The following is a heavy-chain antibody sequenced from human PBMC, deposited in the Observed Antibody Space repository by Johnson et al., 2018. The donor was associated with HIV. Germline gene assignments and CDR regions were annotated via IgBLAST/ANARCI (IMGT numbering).Heavy chain of an antibody. D-gene: IGHD1-26*01. Sequence: MLLVESGGSVVRPGGSLRLSCAASGFTFDDYGMSWVRQAPGKGLEWVSGINWNGGSTGYADSVKGRFTISRDNAKNSLYLQMNSLRAEDTALYYCGRAWWRSVGATLIYAFDIWGQGTMVTVSS. CDR1: GFTFDDYG. CDR3: GRAWWRSVGATLIYAFDI. CDR2: INWNGGST. V-gene: IGHV3-20*04. J-gene: IGHJ3*02.